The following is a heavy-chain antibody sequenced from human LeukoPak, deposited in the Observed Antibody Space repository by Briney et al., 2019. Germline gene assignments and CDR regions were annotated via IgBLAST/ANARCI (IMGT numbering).Heavy chain of an antibody. CDR3: AKELWSGASMVRGVGFDF. V-gene: IGHV3-23*01. J-gene: IGHJ4*02. D-gene: IGHD3-10*01. CDR1: GFTFSSYA. CDR2: IRGSGGST. Sequence: GVSLRLSCAASGFTFSSYAMSWVRPAAGKGLEWDSGIRGSGGSTYYADSVKGRFTISRDNSKNTLYLQMNSLRAEDTAIYYCAKELWSGASMVRGVGFDFWGQGTLVTVSS.